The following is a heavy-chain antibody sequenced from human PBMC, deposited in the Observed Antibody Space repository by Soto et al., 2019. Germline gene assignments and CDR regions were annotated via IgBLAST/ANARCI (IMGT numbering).Heavy chain of an antibody. CDR2: TYPGASET. CDR3: ARPNAYGSSWYDYYGMDL. V-gene: IGHV5-51*01. CDR1: GYSFDSCW. D-gene: IGHD6-13*01. Sequence: EVSLVQSGGELKKPGESLRISCQASGYSFDSCWIGWVRQVPGKGLEWMGLTYPGASETRYSPSFQGHVTSSADRSTHTSYLQWTSLKVSDSAIYYCARPNAYGSSWYDYYGMDLWGQGTTVTVS. J-gene: IGHJ6*02.